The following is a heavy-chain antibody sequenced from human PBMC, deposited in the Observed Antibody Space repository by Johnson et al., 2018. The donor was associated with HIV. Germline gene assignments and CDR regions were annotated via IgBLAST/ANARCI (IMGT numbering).Heavy chain of an antibody. Sequence: VLLVESGGGLVQPGGSLRLSCAASGFTFSSYAMHWVRQAPGKGLEYVSAISSNGGSTYYANSVKGRFTISRDNSKNTLYLQMGSLRAEDMAVYYCARPRTTVTQVDAFDIWGQGTMVTVSS. CDR3: ARPRTTVTQVDAFDI. CDR1: GFTFSSYA. V-gene: IGHV3-64*01. CDR2: ISSNGGST. D-gene: IGHD4-17*01. J-gene: IGHJ3*02.